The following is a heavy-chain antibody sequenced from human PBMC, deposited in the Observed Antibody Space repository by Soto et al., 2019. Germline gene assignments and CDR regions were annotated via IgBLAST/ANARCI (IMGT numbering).Heavy chain of an antibody. V-gene: IGHV3-23*01. CDR3: AKDIYQYYYDSSGYYSGKFDY. CDR1: GFTFRSYA. D-gene: IGHD3-22*01. Sequence: GGSLRLSCAASGFTFRSYAMSWVRQAPGKGLEWVSVISGSGDSTYYADSVKGRFTISRDNSKNTLYLQMNSLRAEDTAVYYCAKDIYQYYYDSSGYYSGKFDYWGQGTLVTVSS. J-gene: IGHJ4*02. CDR2: ISGSGDST.